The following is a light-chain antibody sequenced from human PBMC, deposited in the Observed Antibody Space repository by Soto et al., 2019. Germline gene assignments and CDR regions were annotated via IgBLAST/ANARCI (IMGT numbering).Light chain of an antibody. CDR1: QSVSSSY. J-gene: IGKJ1*01. CDR3: QQFGDWPS. Sequence: EIVLTQSPGTLSLSPGERVTLSCRASQSVSSSYLAWYQQKPGQAPRLLMSDSPTGAAGIPARFSGSGSGTEFSLTISSVQSDDSAIYYCQQFGDWPSFGLGTKVDIK. CDR2: DSP. V-gene: IGKV3-20*01.